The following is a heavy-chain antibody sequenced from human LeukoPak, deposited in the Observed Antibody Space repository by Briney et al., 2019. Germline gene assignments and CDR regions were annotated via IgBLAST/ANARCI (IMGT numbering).Heavy chain of an antibody. CDR3: AGGYGSGVMSPYALDV. CDR1: GVTFTDYP. J-gene: IGHJ6*04. V-gene: IGHV1-69*06. D-gene: IGHD3-10*01. Sequence: SVKVSCKASGVTFTDYPISWVRQAPGQGPEWMGGIVPRFAAADYAQQFQGRVTITADMYTTTAYMELSSLTSDDTAIYYCAGGYGSGVMSPYALDVWGTGTTVGVSS. CDR2: IVPRFAAA.